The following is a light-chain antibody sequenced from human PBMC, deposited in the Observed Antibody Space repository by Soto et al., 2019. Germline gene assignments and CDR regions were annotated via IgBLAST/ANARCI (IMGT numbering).Light chain of an antibody. CDR1: QTVRNNY. J-gene: IGKJ3*01. CDR3: QQCSSYPLT. V-gene: IGKV3-20*01. Sequence: EFVLTQSPGTLSLSPGERATLSCMASQTVRNNYLAWYQQKPGQAPRLLIYDASSRATGIPDRFSGSGSGTDFTLTISRLEPEDFAVYYCQQCSSYPLTFGPGTNV. CDR2: DAS.